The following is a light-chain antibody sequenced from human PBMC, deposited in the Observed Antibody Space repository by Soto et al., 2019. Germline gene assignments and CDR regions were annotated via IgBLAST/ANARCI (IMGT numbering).Light chain of an antibody. J-gene: IGLJ3*02. Sequence: QSVLTQPASVSGSPGQSITISCTGTSSDVAVYNYVSWFQQHPGKAPKLLIFGVNNRPSGVSDRFSGSKSGNTASLTISGLQPEDEADYYCTSFTTTNTWVFGGGTKLTVL. V-gene: IGLV2-14*01. CDR1: SSDVAVYNY. CDR3: TSFTTTNTWV. CDR2: GVN.